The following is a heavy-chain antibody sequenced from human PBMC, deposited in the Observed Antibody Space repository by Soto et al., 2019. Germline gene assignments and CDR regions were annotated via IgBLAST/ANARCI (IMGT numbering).Heavy chain of an antibody. V-gene: IGHV3-23*01. Sequence: EVQLLESGGGWLQPGGSLRLSCAASGFTFSSYAMNWVRQAPGKGLEWVSGITGSGAGSYYSDSVKGRFTISRDNSKNTLYLQMNSLRAEETAVYYGAKAYSNGWANDWFDPWGQGTLVTVSS. CDR1: GFTFSSYA. CDR2: ITGSGAGS. D-gene: IGHD1-26*01. J-gene: IGHJ5*02. CDR3: AKAYSNGWANDWFDP.